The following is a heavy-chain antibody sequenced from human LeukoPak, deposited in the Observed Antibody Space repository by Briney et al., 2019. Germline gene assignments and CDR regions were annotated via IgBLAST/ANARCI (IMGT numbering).Heavy chain of an antibody. CDR2: IYYSGST. J-gene: IGHJ3*02. CDR1: GGSISSYY. CDR3: ARAGGVVPAAIFPNDHDAFDI. V-gene: IGHV4-59*01. Sequence: SETLSLTCTVSGGSISSYYWRRIRQPPGKGLEWIGYIYYSGSTNYNPSLKSRVTISVDTSKNQFSLKLSSVTAADTAVYYSARAGGVVPAAIFPNDHDAFDIWGQGTMVTVSS. D-gene: IGHD2-2*02.